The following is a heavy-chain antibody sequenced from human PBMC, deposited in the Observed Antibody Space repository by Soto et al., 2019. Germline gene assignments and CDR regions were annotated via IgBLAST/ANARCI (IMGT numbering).Heavy chain of an antibody. CDR3: ANQKIRFSVAGTLYGLGV. CDR1: GFVFSTYS. Sequence: GGSLRLSCEASGFVFSTYSMNWVRQAPGKGLEWISYISSTSGTIYYADSVKGRFTIFRDNAKNSLFLQMSGLRDDDTAVYYCANQKIRFSVAGTLYGLGVWGQGTTVTVSS. CDR2: ISSTSGTI. V-gene: IGHV3-48*02. D-gene: IGHD6-19*01. J-gene: IGHJ6*02.